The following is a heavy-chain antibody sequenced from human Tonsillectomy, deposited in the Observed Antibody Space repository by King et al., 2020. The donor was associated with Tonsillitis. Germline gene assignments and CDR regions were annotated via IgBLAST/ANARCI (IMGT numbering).Heavy chain of an antibody. CDR3: TKGNDDYGDYGDDY. V-gene: IGHV3-30*18. CDR1: GFTFSSHG. CDR2: ISYDGSSK. J-gene: IGHJ4*02. Sequence: VQLVESGGGVVQPGRSLRLSCAASGFTFSSHGMHWVRQAPGKGLEWVAVISYDGSSKYYADSVKGRFNISRDNSKNTLSLQMNSLRAEDTAVYYCTKGNDDYGDYGDDYWGQGTLVTVSS. D-gene: IGHD4-17*01.